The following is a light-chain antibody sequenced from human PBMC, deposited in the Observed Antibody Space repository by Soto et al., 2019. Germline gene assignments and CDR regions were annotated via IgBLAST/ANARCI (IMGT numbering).Light chain of an antibody. CDR2: EVS. CDR1: SSDVGGYNY. CDR3: SSYTSSSTYV. Sequence: QSVLTQPASVSGSPGQSITISCTGTSSDVGGYNYVSWYQQHPGKAPKLMIFEVSNRFSGSKSGNTASLTISGLQAEDEGDYYCSSYTSSSTYVFGTGTKLTVL. V-gene: IGLV2-14*01. J-gene: IGLJ1*01.